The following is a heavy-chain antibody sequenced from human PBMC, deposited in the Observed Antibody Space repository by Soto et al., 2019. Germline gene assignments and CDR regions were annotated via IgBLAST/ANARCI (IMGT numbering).Heavy chain of an antibody. D-gene: IGHD6-13*01. Sequence: GGSLSLSCAASGFTFSIYAMPWVRQAPGKGLEWVAVISYDGSNKYYADSVKGRFTISRDNSKNTLYLQMNSLRAEDTAVYYCARGKGSSWPFDYWGQGTLVTVSS. J-gene: IGHJ4*02. CDR1: GFTFSIYA. CDR2: ISYDGSNK. V-gene: IGHV3-30-3*01. CDR3: ARGKGSSWPFDY.